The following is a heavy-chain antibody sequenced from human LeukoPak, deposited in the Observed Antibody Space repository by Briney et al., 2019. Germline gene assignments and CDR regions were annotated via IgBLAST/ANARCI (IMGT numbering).Heavy chain of an antibody. Sequence: GASVKVSCKASGYTFTGYYMHWVRQAPGQGLEWMGWINPNSGGTNYAQKFQGRVTMTRDTSISTAYMELSRLRSDDTAVYYCAGEAPTARGYSGYEMVYWGQGTLVTVSS. CDR1: GYTFTGYY. D-gene: IGHD5-12*01. J-gene: IGHJ4*02. CDR3: AGEAPTARGYSGYEMVY. V-gene: IGHV1-2*02. CDR2: INPNSGGT.